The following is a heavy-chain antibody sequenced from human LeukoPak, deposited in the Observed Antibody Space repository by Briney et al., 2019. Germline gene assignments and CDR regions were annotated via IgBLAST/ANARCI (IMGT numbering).Heavy chain of an antibody. Sequence: PSETLSLTCTVSGGSISSYYWSWIRQPPGKGLEWIGYIYYSGSTNYNPSLKSRVTISVDTSKNQFSLKLSSVTAADTAVYYCARHGFNYDILTGYKMDAFDIWGQGTMVTVSS. D-gene: IGHD3-9*01. CDR3: ARHGFNYDILTGYKMDAFDI. V-gene: IGHV4-59*08. CDR2: IYYSGST. CDR1: GGSISSYY. J-gene: IGHJ3*02.